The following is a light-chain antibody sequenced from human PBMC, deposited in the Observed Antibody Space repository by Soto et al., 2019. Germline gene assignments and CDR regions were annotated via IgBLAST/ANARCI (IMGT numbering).Light chain of an antibody. V-gene: IGKV2-30*02. Sequence: DVVMTQSPLSLPVTLGQPASISCRSSQSLLHSDGNTYLNWFQQRPGQSPRRLIYRVSNRDSGVPDRFSGSGSGTDFTLKISRVEAEDVGVYYCMQGTHWPPWTFGQETKVEIK. CDR3: MQGTHWPPWT. CDR2: RVS. J-gene: IGKJ1*01. CDR1: QSLLHSDGNTY.